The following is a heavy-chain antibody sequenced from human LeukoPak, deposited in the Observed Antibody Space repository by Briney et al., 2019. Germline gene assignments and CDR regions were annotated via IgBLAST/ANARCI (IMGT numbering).Heavy chain of an antibody. V-gene: IGHV4-61*02. D-gene: IGHD3-16*01. J-gene: IGHJ3*02. CDR1: GGSISSGSYY. CDR2: IYTSGST. Sequence: PSQTLSLTCTVSGGSISSGSYYWSWIRQPAGKGLEWIGRIYTSGSTNYNPSLKSRVTISVDTSKNQFSLKLSSVTAADTAVYYCARDQLGDAVDIWGQGTMVTVSS. CDR3: ARDQLGDAVDI.